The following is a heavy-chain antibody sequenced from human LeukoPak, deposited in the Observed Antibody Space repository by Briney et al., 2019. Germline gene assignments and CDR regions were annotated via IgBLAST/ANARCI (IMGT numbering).Heavy chain of an antibody. J-gene: IGHJ3*02. Sequence: GGSLRLSCAASGFTFSNYAIHWVRQAPGKGLEWVAVISYNGNNKYYADSVKGRFTISRDSSKNTLHLQMYSLRAEDTAVYYCARGPFSDRDLQTNAFDIWGQGTMVTVSS. CDR1: GFTFSNYA. CDR2: ISYNGNNK. D-gene: IGHD3-3*02. CDR3: ARGPFSDRDLQTNAFDI. V-gene: IGHV3-30-3*01.